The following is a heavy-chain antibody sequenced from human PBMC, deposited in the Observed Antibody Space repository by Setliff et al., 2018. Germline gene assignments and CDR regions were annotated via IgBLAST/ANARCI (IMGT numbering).Heavy chain of an antibody. Sequence: GGSLRLSCAVSGFTFSDYYMSWIRQAPGKGLEWVSYITSSGTTTFYTDSVKGRFAISRDNARNSLYLQMNNLRVEDTAVYYCARDGYPGTSWGQGTLVTVSS. CDR1: GFTFSDYY. V-gene: IGHV3-11*01. D-gene: IGHD2-2*03. CDR2: ITSSGTTT. J-gene: IGHJ5*02. CDR3: ARDGYPGTS.